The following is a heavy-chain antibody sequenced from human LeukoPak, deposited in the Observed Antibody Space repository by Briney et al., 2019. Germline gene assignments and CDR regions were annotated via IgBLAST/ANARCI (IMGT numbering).Heavy chain of an antibody. CDR1: GFTFDDYA. J-gene: IGHJ4*02. CDR3: AKAIYCTNGVCYGFDY. Sequence: PGRSLRLSCAASGFTFDDYAMHWVRQAPGKGLEWVSGISWNSGSIGYADSVKGRFTISRDNAKNSLYLQMNSLRAEDTALYYCAKAIYCTNGVCYGFDYWGQGTLVTVSS. CDR2: ISWNSGSI. D-gene: IGHD2-8*01. V-gene: IGHV3-9*01.